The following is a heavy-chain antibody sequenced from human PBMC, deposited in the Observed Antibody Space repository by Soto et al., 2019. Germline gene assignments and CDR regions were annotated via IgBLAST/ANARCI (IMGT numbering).Heavy chain of an antibody. V-gene: IGHV2-5*02. CDR2: IYWEDYK. Sequence: QITLKESGPTLVKPTQTLTLTCTFSGFSLSTSGVGVGWFRQPPGKALEWLALIYWEDYKRYSPSLKSRLTITKDTSKNQVVLTMTNIDPVDTATYYCAYYGSGSYVDYWGQGTLVTVSS. CDR1: GFSLSTSGVG. CDR3: AYYGSGSYVDY. J-gene: IGHJ4*02. D-gene: IGHD3-10*01.